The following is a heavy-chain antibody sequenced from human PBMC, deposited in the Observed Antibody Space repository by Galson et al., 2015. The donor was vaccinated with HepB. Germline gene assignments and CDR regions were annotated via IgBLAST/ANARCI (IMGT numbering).Heavy chain of an antibody. D-gene: IGHD3-3*01. CDR1: GFTFSRYW. CDR2: IKQDGSEK. V-gene: IGHV3-7*01. J-gene: IGHJ6*03. CDR3: VGFWSGYYYYYYMDV. Sequence: SLRLSCAASGFTFSRYWMSWVRQAPGKGLEWVANIKQDGSEKYYVDSVKGRFTISRDNAKNSLYLQMNSLRAEDTAVYYCVGFWSGYYYYYYMDVWGKGTTVTVSS.